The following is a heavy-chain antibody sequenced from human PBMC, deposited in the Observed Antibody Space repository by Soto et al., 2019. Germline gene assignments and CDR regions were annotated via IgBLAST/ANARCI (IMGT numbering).Heavy chain of an antibody. CDR2: ISGSGGST. CDR1: GFTFSSYA. CDR3: AKRQGCYLYYYYYYGMDV. D-gene: IGHD3-10*01. Sequence: EVQLLESGGGLVQPGGSLRLSCAASGFTFSSYAMSWVRQAPGKGLEWVSAISGSGGSTYYADSVKGRFTISRDNSKNTLYLQMNSLRAEDRAVYYCAKRQGCYLYYYYYYGMDVWGQGTTVTVSS. V-gene: IGHV3-23*01. J-gene: IGHJ6*02.